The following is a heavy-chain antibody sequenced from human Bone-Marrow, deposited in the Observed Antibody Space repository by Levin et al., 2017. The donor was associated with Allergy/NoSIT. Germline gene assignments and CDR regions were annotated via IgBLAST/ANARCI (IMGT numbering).Heavy chain of an antibody. CDR3: AKDLSLGYCTGGSCYSVPHFDY. CDR2: ISDSGSST. J-gene: IGHJ4*02. V-gene: IGHV3-23*01. CDR1: GFTFSNYA. Sequence: LSLTCAASGFTFSNYAMTWVRQAPGKGLEWVSSISDSGSSTYYADSVKGRFTISRDNSRNILYLQINSPIAEDTAVYYCAKDLSLGYCTGGSCYSVPHFDYWGLGTRVTVSS. D-gene: IGHD2-15*01.